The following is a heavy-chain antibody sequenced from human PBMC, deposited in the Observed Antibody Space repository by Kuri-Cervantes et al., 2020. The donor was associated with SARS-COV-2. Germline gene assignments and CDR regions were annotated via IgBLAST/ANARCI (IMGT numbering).Heavy chain of an antibody. Sequence: ASVKVSCKASGYTFTAYYMHWVRQAPGQGLEWMGWINPNSGGTNYAQKSQGRVTMTRGASISTAYMELSRLSSDDTALYYCARGIPVVSNEGRIDDWGQGTLVTVSS. V-gene: IGHV1-2*02. J-gene: IGHJ4*02. D-gene: IGHD3-22*01. CDR1: GYTFTAYY. CDR2: INPNSGGT. CDR3: ARGIPVVSNEGRIDD.